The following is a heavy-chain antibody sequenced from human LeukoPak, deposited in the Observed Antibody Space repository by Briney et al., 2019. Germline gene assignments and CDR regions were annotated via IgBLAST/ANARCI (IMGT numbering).Heavy chain of an antibody. J-gene: IGHJ4*02. Sequence: GGSLGLSCAASGFTFSNAAMTWVRQAPGKGLEWVSTITGSDDKTYYADSVKGRFTISRDYSKNTLDLQMNSLRVKDTAIYYCAKGPQLGSAYHPDYWGQGTLVTVSS. V-gene: IGHV3-23*01. D-gene: IGHD3-16*01. CDR1: GFTFSNAA. CDR3: AKGPQLGSAYHPDY. CDR2: ITGSDDKT.